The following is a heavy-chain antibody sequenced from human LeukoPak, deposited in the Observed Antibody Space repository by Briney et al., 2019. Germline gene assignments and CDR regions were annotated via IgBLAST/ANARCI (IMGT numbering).Heavy chain of an antibody. Sequence: PSETLSLTCPVSGASISSSTYYWDWIRQPPGKGLEWTGSIYYSGSTYYNPSLKSRVTMSLDTSKNQFSLKLSSVTAADTAVYYCAHYCSGGHCSYGFDIWGQGTMVTVSS. V-gene: IGHV4-39*07. CDR1: GASISSSTYY. CDR3: AHYCSGGHCSYGFDI. J-gene: IGHJ3*02. CDR2: IYYSGST. D-gene: IGHD2-15*01.